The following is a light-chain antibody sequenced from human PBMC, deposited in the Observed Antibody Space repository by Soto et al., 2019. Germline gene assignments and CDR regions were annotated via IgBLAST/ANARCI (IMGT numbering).Light chain of an antibody. CDR3: QQYGSSPPWT. Sequence: EIVLTQSPGTLSLSPGEGATLSCRASQSVTSSYLAWFQQKPGQAHRLLIYGASSRATGIPDRFSGSGSGTDFTLSISRLEPEDFAVYYCQQYGSSPPWTFGQGTKVEIK. V-gene: IGKV3-20*01. J-gene: IGKJ1*01. CDR1: QSVTSSY. CDR2: GAS.